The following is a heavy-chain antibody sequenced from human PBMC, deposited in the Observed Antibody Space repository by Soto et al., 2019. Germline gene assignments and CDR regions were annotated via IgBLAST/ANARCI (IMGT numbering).Heavy chain of an antibody. J-gene: IGHJ5*02. CDR1: ILTFSGYA. V-gene: IGHV3-30-3*01. CDR3: TRGGRGWLHTDWFDP. Sequence: PGGSLGLACAASILTFSGYAMHGVRRATGKGLEWVAVISYDGSNKYYADSVKGRFTISRDNSKNTLYLQMNSLRAEDTAVYYCTRGGRGWLHTDWFDPWGQGTLVTVSA. D-gene: IGHD6-19*01. CDR2: ISYDGSNK.